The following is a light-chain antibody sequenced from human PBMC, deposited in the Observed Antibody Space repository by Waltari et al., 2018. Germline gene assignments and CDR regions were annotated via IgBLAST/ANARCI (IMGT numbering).Light chain of an antibody. Sequence: QSVLTQPPSVSGAPGQRVTIPCTGSSSNIGAVFLVHWYQQLHGTVPKLLIFDNNTRPSGVPARFSGSRSGTSASLAITGLQAEDEADYYCQSFDTSLTAWVFGGGTKLTVL. J-gene: IGLJ3*02. CDR3: QSFDTSLTAWV. V-gene: IGLV1-40*01. CDR2: DNN. CDR1: SSNIGAVFL.